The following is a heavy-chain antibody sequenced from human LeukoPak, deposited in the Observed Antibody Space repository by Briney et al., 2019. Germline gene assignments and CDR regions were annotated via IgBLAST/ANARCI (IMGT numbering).Heavy chain of an antibody. CDR2: ISSSSSTI. V-gene: IGHV3-48*01. J-gene: IGHJ4*02. D-gene: IGHD2-15*01. CDR3: AKGSVVVAATYFDY. CDR1: GFTFSSYS. Sequence: GGSLRLSCAASGFTFSSYSMNWGRQAPGKGLEWVSYISSSSSTIYYADSVKGRFTISRDNAKNSLYLQMNSLRAEDTALYYCAKGSVVVAATYFDYWGQGTLVTVSS.